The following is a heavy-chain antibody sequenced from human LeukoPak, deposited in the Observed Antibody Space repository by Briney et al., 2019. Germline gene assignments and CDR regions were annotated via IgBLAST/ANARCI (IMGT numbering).Heavy chain of an antibody. CDR1: GGSFSGYY. J-gene: IGHJ4*02. Sequence: SETLSLTCAVYGGSFSGYYWSWIRQPPGKGLEWIGEINHSGSTNYNPSLKSRVTISVDTSEKQFSLKLSSVNAADTAVYYCATLDYYTSGKSFDYWGQGTLVTVSS. CDR2: INHSGST. V-gene: IGHV4-34*01. D-gene: IGHD3-10*01. CDR3: ATLDYYTSGKSFDY.